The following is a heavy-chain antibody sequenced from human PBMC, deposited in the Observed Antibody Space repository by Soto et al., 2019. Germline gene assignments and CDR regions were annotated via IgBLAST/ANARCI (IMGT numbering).Heavy chain of an antibody. V-gene: IGHV3-23*01. J-gene: IGHJ4*02. CDR1: GFSFNNYA. CDR3: ARSDDKDILTGCYN. Sequence: GGSLRLSCAASGFSFNNYAMAWVRQAPGKALEWVSSIGHSGYSINYGDSVKGRFTISRDSSNNILFLEMTGLRAEDTAVYYCARSDDKDILTGCYNWGQGALVTVSS. CDR2: IGHSGYSI. D-gene: IGHD3-9*01.